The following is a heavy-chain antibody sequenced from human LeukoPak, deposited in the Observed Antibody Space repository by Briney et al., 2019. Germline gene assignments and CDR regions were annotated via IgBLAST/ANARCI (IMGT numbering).Heavy chain of an antibody. J-gene: IGHJ4*02. CDR3: WRPPGSGTPTTHYFDY. CDR1: GYTFTGYY. V-gene: IGHV1-2*06. Sequence: ASVKVSCKASGYTFTGYYMHWVRQAPGQGLEWVGRINPNSGGTNYAQKFQGRVTMTRDTSISTAYMELSSLRSEDTAVYYCWRPPGSGTPTTHYFDYWGQGTLVTVSS. D-gene: IGHD1/OR15-1a*01. CDR2: INPNSGGT.